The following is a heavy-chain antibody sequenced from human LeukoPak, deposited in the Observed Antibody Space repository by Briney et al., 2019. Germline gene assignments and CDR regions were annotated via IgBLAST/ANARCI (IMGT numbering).Heavy chain of an antibody. J-gene: IGHJ4*02. CDR1: GYTFTGYS. CDR2: INPNSGGT. CDR3: ARDIKDGSGWLIVMY. V-gene: IGHV1-2*02. D-gene: IGHD6-19*01. Sequence: ASVKVSCKASGYTFTGYSMHWVRQAPGQGLEWMGWINPNSGGTNYAQKFQGRVTMTRDTSISTAYMELSRLRSDDTAVYYCARDIKDGSGWLIVMYWGQGTLVTVSS.